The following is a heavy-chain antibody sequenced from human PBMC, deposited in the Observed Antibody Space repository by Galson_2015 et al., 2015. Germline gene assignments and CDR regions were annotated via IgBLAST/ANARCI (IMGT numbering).Heavy chain of an antibody. CDR1: GFTFTSSA. Sequence: SVKVSCKASGFTFTSSAVQWVRQARGQRLEWIGWIVVGSGNTNYAQKFQERVTITRDMSTSTAYMELSSLRSEDTAVYYCAAEPRDYGSGSYPLDAFDIWGQGTMVTVSS. J-gene: IGHJ3*02. CDR3: AAEPRDYGSGSYPLDAFDI. V-gene: IGHV1-58*01. D-gene: IGHD3-10*01. CDR2: IVVGSGNT.